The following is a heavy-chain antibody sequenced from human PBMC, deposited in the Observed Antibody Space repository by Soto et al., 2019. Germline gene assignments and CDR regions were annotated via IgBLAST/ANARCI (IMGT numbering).Heavy chain of an antibody. D-gene: IGHD7-27*01. V-gene: IGHV3-23*01. CDR3: AKDSNWGGVLIRYFDL. Sequence: EVQLLESGGGLVQPGGSLRLSCAASGFTFSSYAMSWVRQAPGKGLEWVSGITGNGATTYYADSVKGRFTISRDISQDTLFLEMNSLTVEDTAVNYCAKDSNWGGVLIRYFDLWGRGTLVTVSS. CDR2: ITGNGATT. CDR1: GFTFSSYA. J-gene: IGHJ2*01.